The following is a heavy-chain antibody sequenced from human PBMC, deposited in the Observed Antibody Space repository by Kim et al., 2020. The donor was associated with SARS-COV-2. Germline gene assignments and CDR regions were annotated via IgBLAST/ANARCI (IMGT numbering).Heavy chain of an antibody. CDR1: GFTFSSYG. D-gene: IGHD6-19*01. CDR2: ISYDGSNK. V-gene: IGHV3-30*18. Sequence: GGSLRLSCAASGFTFSSYGMHWVRQAPGKGLEWVAVISYDGSNKYYADSVKGRFTISRDNSKNTLYLQMNSLRAEDTAVYYCAKQGVYSSGWYDSVFGYWGQGTLFTVSS. CDR3: AKQGVYSSGWYDSVFGY. J-gene: IGHJ4*02.